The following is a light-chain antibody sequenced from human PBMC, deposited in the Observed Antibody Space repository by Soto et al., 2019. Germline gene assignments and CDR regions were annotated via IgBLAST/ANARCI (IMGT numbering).Light chain of an antibody. CDR2: DAS. V-gene: IGKV3-11*01. J-gene: IGKJ3*01. CDR1: QSVSRD. CDR3: QHRHN. Sequence: DIVLTQSPATLSLSPGERATLSCRASQSVSRDFAWYQQKPGQAPRLLIYDASNRATGIPARFSGSGSGTDFTLAINRLQPEYFAVYYCQHRHNFGPGTKVDFK.